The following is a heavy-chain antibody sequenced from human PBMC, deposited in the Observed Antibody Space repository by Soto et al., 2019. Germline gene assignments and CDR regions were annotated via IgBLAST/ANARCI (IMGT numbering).Heavy chain of an antibody. Sequence: GGSLRLSCAASGFTFSSYAMHWVRQAPGKGLEWVAVISYDGSNKYYADSVKGRFTISRDNSKNTLYLQMNSLRAEDTAVYYCARGRDSSSYFDYWGQGALGTVSS. CDR1: GFTFSSYA. D-gene: IGHD6-6*01. V-gene: IGHV3-30-3*01. J-gene: IGHJ4*02. CDR2: ISYDGSNK. CDR3: ARGRDSSSYFDY.